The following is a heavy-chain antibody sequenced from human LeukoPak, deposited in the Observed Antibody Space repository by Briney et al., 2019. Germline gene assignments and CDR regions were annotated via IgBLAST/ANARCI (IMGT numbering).Heavy chain of an antibody. CDR3: ARVGDGNFDY. V-gene: IGHV4-59*08. CDR1: GGSISSYY. J-gene: IGHJ4*02. CDR2: IYYSGNT. D-gene: IGHD3-16*01. Sequence: PSETLSLTCTVSGGSISSYYWSCIRQPPGKKLEWIGYIYYSGNTNYNLSLKSRVTISINTSKNQFSLKVSSVTAADSAVYYCARVGDGNFDYWGQGTLVTVSS.